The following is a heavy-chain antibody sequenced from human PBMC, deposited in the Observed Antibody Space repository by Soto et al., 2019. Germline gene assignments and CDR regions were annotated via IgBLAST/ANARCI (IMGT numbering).Heavy chain of an antibody. CDR3: ASGTYYYDSSGYQSRYYYGMDV. J-gene: IGHJ6*02. V-gene: IGHV4-39*01. Sequence: KPSETLSLTCTVSGGSISSSSYYWGWIRQPPGKGLEWIGSIYYSGSTYYNPSLKSRVTISVDTSKNQFSLKLSSVTAADTAVYYCASGTYYYDSSGYQSRYYYGMDVWGQGTTVTVSS. CDR2: IYYSGST. CDR1: GGSISSSSYY. D-gene: IGHD3-22*01.